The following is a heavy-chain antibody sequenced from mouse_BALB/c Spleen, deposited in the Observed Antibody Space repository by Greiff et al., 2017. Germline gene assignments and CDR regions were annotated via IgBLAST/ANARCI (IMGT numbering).Heavy chain of an antibody. CDR1: GYTFTSYW. Sequence: QVQLKQSGAELAKPGASVKMSCKASGYTFTSYWMHWVKQRPGQGLEWIGYINPSTGYTEYNQKFKDKATLTADKSSSTAYMQLSSLTSEDSAVYYCARSSRGAMDYWGQGTSVTVSS. V-gene: IGHV1-7*01. D-gene: IGHD6-2*01. CDR2: INPSTGYT. J-gene: IGHJ4*01. CDR3: ARSSRGAMDY.